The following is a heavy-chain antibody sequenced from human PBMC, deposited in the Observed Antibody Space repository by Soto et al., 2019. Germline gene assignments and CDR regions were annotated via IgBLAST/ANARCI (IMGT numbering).Heavy chain of an antibody. CDR2: IKTKIEGETT. V-gene: IGHV3-15*07. D-gene: IGHD2-15*01. Sequence: QLVESGGGLVRPGGSLRLSCSASGFSISSAWMNWVRQAPGKGLEWVGRIKTKIEGETTHYAAPVNGRFTVSRDDSKNMLYLQMNSLKADDTALYYCTTGSVEGVWGQGTTVTGSS. J-gene: IGHJ6*02. CDR3: TTGSVEGV. CDR1: GFSISSAW.